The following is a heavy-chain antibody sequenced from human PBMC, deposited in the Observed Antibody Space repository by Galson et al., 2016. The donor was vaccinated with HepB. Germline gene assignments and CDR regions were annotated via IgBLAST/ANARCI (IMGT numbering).Heavy chain of an antibody. CDR1: GYTFTSYG. J-gene: IGHJ6*02. CDR3: GGGLRYFGWSSYYGMDV. V-gene: IGHV1-18*01. Sequence: SVKVSCKASGYTFTSYGITWVRQAPGQGLEWMGWINSYNGNRNFAQNLQGRITMTTDTSTNTAYMELSSLRSEDTALYYCGGGLRYFGWSSYYGMDVWGQGTQVTVSS. CDR2: INSYNGNR. D-gene: IGHD3-9*01.